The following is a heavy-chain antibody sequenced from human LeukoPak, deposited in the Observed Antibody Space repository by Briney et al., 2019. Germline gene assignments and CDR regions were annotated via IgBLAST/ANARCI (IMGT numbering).Heavy chain of an antibody. CDR2: ISYDGSNK. D-gene: IGHD2-2*01. Sequence: GGSLTLSCAASGFTFSSYAMHWVRQAPGKGLEWVAVISYDGSNKYYADSVKGRFTISRDNSKNTLYLQMNSLRAEDTAVYYCARDYCSSTSCYWYGVYYYYYGMDVWGQGTRVTVSS. CDR1: GFTFSSYA. CDR3: ARDYCSSTSCYWYGVYYYYYGMDV. J-gene: IGHJ6*02. V-gene: IGHV3-30-3*01.